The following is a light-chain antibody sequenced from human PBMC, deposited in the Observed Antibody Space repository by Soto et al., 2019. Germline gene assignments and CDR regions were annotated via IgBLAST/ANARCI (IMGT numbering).Light chain of an antibody. CDR1: QSVSSN. V-gene: IGKV3-15*01. J-gene: IGKJ2*01. CDR3: QQYNNWPSGNT. CDR2: GAP. Sequence: AMTQSPATLSVSPGERATLSCRASQSVSSNLAWYQQKPGQAPRLHIYGAPTRATGIPARFSGSGSGTEFTLTISSLQSEYFAVYCCQQYNNWPSGNTFGQGTKVDIK.